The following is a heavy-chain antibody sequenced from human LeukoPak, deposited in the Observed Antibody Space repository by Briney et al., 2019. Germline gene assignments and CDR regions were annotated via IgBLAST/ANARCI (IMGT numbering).Heavy chain of an antibody. Sequence: KSRVTISVDTSKNQFSLKLSSVTAADTAVYYCARAPPGVVTAIHSVMDYWGQGTLVTVSS. CDR3: ARAPPGVVTAIHSVMDY. D-gene: IGHD2-21*02. V-gene: IGHV4-39*07. J-gene: IGHJ4*02.